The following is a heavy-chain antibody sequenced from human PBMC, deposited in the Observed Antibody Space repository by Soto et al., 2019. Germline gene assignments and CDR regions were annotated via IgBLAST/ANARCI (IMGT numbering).Heavy chain of an antibody. J-gene: IGHJ6*02. CDR2: IYYSGST. CDR1: GGSISSGGYY. Sequence: QVQLQESGPGLVKPSQTLSLTCTVSGGSISSGGYYWSWIRQHPGKGLEWIGYIYYSGSTYYNPSLKSRVTISVDTSKNQFSLKLSSVTAADTAVYYCARDRFEVGGPYYYGMDVWGQGTTVTVSS. D-gene: IGHD3-10*01. V-gene: IGHV4-31*03. CDR3: ARDRFEVGGPYYYGMDV.